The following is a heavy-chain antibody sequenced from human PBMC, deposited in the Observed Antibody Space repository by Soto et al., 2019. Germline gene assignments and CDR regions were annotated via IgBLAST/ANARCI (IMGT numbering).Heavy chain of an antibody. D-gene: IGHD3-22*01. CDR1: GFTFSSYS. V-gene: IGHV3-48*02. J-gene: IGHJ4*02. CDR2: ISSSSSTI. Sequence: LRLSCAASGFTFSSYSMNWVRQAPGKGLEWVSYISSSSSTIYYADSVKGRFTISRDNAKNSLYLQMNSLRDEDTAVYYCARGGYYYDSSGYPTWGQGTLVTVSS. CDR3: ARGGYYYDSSGYPT.